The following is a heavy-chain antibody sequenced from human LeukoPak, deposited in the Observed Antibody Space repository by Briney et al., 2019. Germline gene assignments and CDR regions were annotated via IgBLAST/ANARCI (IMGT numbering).Heavy chain of an antibody. D-gene: IGHD3-10*01. CDR2: IYYSGST. J-gene: IGHJ4*02. CDR1: GGSISSYY. Sequence: PSETLSLTCTVSGGSISSYYWSWIRQPPGKGLEWIGYIYYSGSTSYNPSLKSRVTISVDTSKNQFSMKLSSVTAADTAVYYCAREAEKQWSGSYFDYWGQGTLVTVSS. V-gene: IGHV4-59*01. CDR3: AREAEKQWSGSYFDY.